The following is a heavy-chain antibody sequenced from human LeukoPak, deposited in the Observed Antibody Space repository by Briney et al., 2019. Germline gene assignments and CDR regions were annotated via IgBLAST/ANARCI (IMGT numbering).Heavy chain of an antibody. D-gene: IGHD3-22*01. CDR1: GFTFSSYS. Sequence: PGGSLRLSCAASGFTFSSYSMNWVRQAPGKGLEWVSYISSSSSTIYYADSVKGRFTISRDNAKNSLYLQMNSLRAEDTAVYYCARDPPYYYDSSGFWGQGSLVTVSS. CDR3: ARDPPYYYDSSGF. CDR2: ISSSSSTI. J-gene: IGHJ4*02. V-gene: IGHV3-48*01.